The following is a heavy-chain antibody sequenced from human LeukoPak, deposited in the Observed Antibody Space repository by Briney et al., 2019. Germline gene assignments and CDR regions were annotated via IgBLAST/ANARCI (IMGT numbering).Heavy chain of an antibody. J-gene: IGHJ5*02. V-gene: IGHV4-39*07. Sequence: PSETLSLTCTVSGGSISTSSYYWGWVRQPPGKGLEWIGNIFYSGSTYYSPSLKSRVTISVDTSKNQFSLKLSSVTAADTAVYYCARDREAVAAGWFDPWGQGTLVTVSS. D-gene: IGHD6-19*01. CDR3: ARDREAVAAGWFDP. CDR2: IFYSGST. CDR1: GGSISTSSYY.